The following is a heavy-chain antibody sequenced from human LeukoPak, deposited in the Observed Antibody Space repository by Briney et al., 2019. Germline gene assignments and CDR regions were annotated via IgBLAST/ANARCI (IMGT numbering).Heavy chain of an antibody. D-gene: IGHD3-9*01. CDR1: GFTFSSYG. Sequence: GGSLRLSCAASGFTFSSYGMHWVRQAPGKGLEWVAFIRYDGSNKYYADSVKGRFTISRDNSKNTLYLQMNSLRAEDTAVYYCAKDHNDILTGYYAGPYWGQGTLVTVSS. CDR3: AKDHNDILTGYYAGPY. J-gene: IGHJ4*02. V-gene: IGHV3-30*02. CDR2: IRYDGSNK.